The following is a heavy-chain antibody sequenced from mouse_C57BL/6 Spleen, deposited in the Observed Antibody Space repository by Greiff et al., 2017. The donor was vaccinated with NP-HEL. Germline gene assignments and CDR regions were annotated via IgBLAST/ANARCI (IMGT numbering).Heavy chain of an antibody. Sequence: QVQLQQSGPELVKPGASVKISCKASGYAFSSSWMNWVKQRPGKGLEWIGRIYPGDGDTNYNGKFKGKATLTADKSSSTAYMQLSSLTSEDSAVYCCARYLYDGDLDYWGQGTTLTVSS. CDR3: ARYLYDGDLDY. CDR2: IYPGDGDT. D-gene: IGHD2-3*01. V-gene: IGHV1-82*01. CDR1: GYAFSSSW. J-gene: IGHJ2*01.